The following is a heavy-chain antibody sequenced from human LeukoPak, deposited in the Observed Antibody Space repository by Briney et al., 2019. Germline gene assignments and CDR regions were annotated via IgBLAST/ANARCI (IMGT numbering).Heavy chain of an antibody. CDR3: AINKQGKSLDY. CDR1: GYTFTDYY. CDR2: MNPNSGGT. J-gene: IGHJ4*02. V-gene: IGHV1-2*02. Sequence: AASVKVSCKASGYTFTDYYIHWVRQAPGHGLEWMAWMNPNSGGTSYAQKFQGRVTMTRDTSISTAYMELSRLRFDDTAVFYCAINKQGKSLDYWGQGTLVTVSS.